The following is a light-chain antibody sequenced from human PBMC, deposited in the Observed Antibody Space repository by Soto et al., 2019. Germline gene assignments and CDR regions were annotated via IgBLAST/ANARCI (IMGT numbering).Light chain of an antibody. V-gene: IGKV1-5*03. CDR3: QQYDTYSWS. Sequence: DIQMTQSPSTLSASVGDRVTITCRASQSISTWLAWYQQKPGKPPNLLISKASNLESGVPSRFRGRGSGTEFTLAISNLQPDAFATYFCQQYDTYSWSFGQGTKVDIK. CDR1: QSISTW. CDR2: KAS. J-gene: IGKJ1*01.